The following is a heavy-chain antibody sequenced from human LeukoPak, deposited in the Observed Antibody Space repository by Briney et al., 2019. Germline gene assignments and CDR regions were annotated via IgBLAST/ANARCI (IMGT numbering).Heavy chain of an antibody. CDR2: IGTSGDT. D-gene: IGHD3-16*02. V-gene: IGHV3-13*01. J-gene: IGHJ6*02. Sequence: GESLRLSCAASGFTSSSHDMHWVRQATGKGLEWVSTIGTSGDTYYPGSVKGRFSISRDNAKNSLYLQMNSLRVGDTAVYYCVREAGPLTAYYGMDVWGQGTTVTVSS. CDR3: VREAGPLTAYYGMDV. CDR1: GFTSSSHD.